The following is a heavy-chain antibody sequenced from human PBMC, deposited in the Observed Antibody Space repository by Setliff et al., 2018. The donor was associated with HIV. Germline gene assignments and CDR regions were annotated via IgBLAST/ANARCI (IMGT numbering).Heavy chain of an antibody. Sequence: LSLTCSVSGGSLNRYYWSWIRQAPGKGLEWLGYIFYSGGTNYNSHPSLKSRVTMSVDTSKNQFSLKLSSVTAADTAVYYCARDLYYYNSGNYMDVWGKGATVTVSS. CDR3: ARDLYYYNSGNYMDV. V-gene: IGHV4-59*12. D-gene: IGHD3-10*01. CDR2: IFYSGGT. CDR1: GGSLNRYY. J-gene: IGHJ6*03.